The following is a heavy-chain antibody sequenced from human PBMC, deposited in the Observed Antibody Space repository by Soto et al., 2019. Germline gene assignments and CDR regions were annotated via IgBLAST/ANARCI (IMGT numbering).Heavy chain of an antibody. J-gene: IGHJ4*02. Sequence: QLQLQESGPGLVKPSETLSLTCTVSGGSISSSSYYWGWIRQPPGKGLEWIGSIYYSGSTYYNPSLKSRVTISVDTSKNQFSLKLSSVTAADTAVYYCARHYTHYDILTGLYYFDYWGQGTLVTVSS. CDR1: GGSISSSSYY. V-gene: IGHV4-39*01. CDR3: ARHYTHYDILTGLYYFDY. CDR2: IYYSGST. D-gene: IGHD3-9*01.